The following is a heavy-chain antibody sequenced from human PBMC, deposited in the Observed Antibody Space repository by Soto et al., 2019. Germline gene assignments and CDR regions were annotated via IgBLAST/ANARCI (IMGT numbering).Heavy chain of an antibody. V-gene: IGHV5-10-1*01. CDR3: ARRIAVASDAFDI. J-gene: IGHJ3*02. Sequence: PGESLKISCKGSGYSFTSYWISWVRQMPGKGLEWMGRIDPSDSYTNYSPSFQGHVTISADKSISTAYLQWSSLKASDTAVYYCARRIAVASDAFDIWGQGTIVTVSS. D-gene: IGHD6-19*01. CDR2: IDPSDSYT. CDR1: GYSFTSYW.